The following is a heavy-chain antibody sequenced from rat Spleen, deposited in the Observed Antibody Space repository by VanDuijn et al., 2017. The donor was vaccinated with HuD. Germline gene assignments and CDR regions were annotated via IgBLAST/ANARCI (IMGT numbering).Heavy chain of an antibody. Sequence: EVQLVESDGGLVQPGRSLKLSCAASGFTFSDYYMAWVRQAPTKGLEWVATINYDGSNTYYRDSVKGRFTISRDNANSTLYLQMDSLRSEDTATYYCAKALMDAWGQGASVTVSS. V-gene: IGHV5-29*01. CDR3: AKALMDA. CDR1: GFTFSDYY. J-gene: IGHJ4*01. CDR2: INYDGSNT.